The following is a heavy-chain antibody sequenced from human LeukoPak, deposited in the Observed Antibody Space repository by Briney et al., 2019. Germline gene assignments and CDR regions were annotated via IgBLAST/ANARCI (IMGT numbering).Heavy chain of an antibody. D-gene: IGHD3-22*01. CDR1: GFTFSSYA. CDR2: IYSGGST. Sequence: GGSLRLSCAASGFTFSSYAMSWVRQAPGKGLEWVSVIYSGGSTYYADSVKGRFTISRDNSKNTLYLQMNSLRAEDTAVYYCARDKGHYYDSSGYDYWGQGTLVTVSS. V-gene: IGHV3-66*01. J-gene: IGHJ4*02. CDR3: ARDKGHYYDSSGYDY.